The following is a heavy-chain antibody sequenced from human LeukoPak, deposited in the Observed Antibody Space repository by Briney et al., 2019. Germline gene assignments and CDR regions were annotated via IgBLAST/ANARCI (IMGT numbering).Heavy chain of an antibody. J-gene: IGHJ4*02. CDR3: ARDAGYWYSPQQRYWDY. CDR2: IIPIFGTA. D-gene: IGHD6-13*01. CDR1: GGTFSSYA. Sequence: ASVKVSCKASGGTFSSYAISWVRQAPGQGLEWMGRIIPIFGTANYAQKFQGRVTITTDESTSTAYMELSSLRSEDTAVYYCARDAGYWYSPQQRYWDYWGQGTLVTVSS. V-gene: IGHV1-69*05.